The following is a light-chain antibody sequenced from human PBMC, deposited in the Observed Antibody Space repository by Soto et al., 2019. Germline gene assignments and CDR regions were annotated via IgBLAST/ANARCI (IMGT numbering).Light chain of an antibody. Sequence: IALMDSPGTLSYHQWERTTLSSMAIQSVSRYLTWYQQIPGQGPRVLIYGASSRATGIPDRFSGSGSGTDFTLTINRLEPEDFAVYYCQQYGSSPPTFGQGTKVDIK. CDR1: QSVSRY. J-gene: IGKJ1*01. V-gene: IGKV3-20*01. CDR2: GAS. CDR3: QQYGSSPPT.